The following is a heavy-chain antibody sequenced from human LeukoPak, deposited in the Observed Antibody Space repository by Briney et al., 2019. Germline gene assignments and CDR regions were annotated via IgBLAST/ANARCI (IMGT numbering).Heavy chain of an antibody. V-gene: IGHV4-59*01. CDR3: ARGYSGTYGRFDY. Sequence: SETLSLTCTVSRGSISSYFWSWIRQPPGKELEWIGYIYYNGSTNYNPSLKSRVTISVDTSKKQFSLQLNSVTAADTAVYFCARGYSGTYGRFDYWGPRILVTVSS. CDR1: RGSISSYF. CDR2: IYYNGST. D-gene: IGHD1-26*01. J-gene: IGHJ4*02.